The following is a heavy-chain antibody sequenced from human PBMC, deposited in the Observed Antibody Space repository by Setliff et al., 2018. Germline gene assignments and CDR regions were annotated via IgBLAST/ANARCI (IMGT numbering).Heavy chain of an antibody. D-gene: IGHD6-19*01. CDR3: ATVGSPVAGDDAFDV. CDR1: GASLNSGTYY. CDR2: IYYRGDT. J-gene: IGHJ3*01. V-gene: IGHV4-39*01. Sequence: PSETLSLTCTVSGASLNSGTYYWGWIRQPPGKGLEWIGRIYYRGDTYYNASLKGRLTISVDTAQNQFSLRLTSVTAADTAMYFCATVGSPVAGDDAFDVWGQGTMVTVSS.